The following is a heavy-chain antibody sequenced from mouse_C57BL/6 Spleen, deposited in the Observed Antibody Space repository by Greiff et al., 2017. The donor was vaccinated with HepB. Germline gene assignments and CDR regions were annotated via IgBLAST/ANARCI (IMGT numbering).Heavy chain of an antibody. CDR2: INYDGSST. CDR1: GFTFSDYY. Sequence: EVHLVESEGGLVQPGSSMKLSCTASGFTFSDYYMAWVRQVPEKGLEWVANINYDGSSTYYLDSLKSRFIISRDNAKNILYLQMSSLKSEDTATYYCARGKDNYYAMDYWGQGTSVTVSS. D-gene: IGHD1-3*01. CDR3: ARGKDNYYAMDY. V-gene: IGHV5-16*01. J-gene: IGHJ4*01.